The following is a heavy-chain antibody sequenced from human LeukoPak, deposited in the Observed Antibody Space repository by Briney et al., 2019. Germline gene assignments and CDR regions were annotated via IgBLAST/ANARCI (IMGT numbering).Heavy chain of an antibody. CDR2: IIPIFGTA. D-gene: IGHD2-2*03. Sequence: SVKVSCKASGGTFSSYAISWVRQAPGQGLEWMGGIIPIFGTANYAQKFQGRVTITADESTSTAYMELSSLRSEDTAVYYCARGLDIVVVPAAMHDDYWGQGTLVTVSS. J-gene: IGHJ4*02. V-gene: IGHV1-69*13. CDR1: GGTFSSYA. CDR3: ARGLDIVVVPAAMHDDY.